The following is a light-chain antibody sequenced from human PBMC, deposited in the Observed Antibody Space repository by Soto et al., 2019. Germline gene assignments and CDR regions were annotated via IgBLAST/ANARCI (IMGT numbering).Light chain of an antibody. CDR3: QQSYFIPWT. CDR1: QSIKTY. Sequence: DIQMTQSPSSLSASVGDRVSITCRASQSIKTYLNWYQQKPGKEPKVLIYGSYNLQSGVQPRFSGTGSGTDFTLIISSLQPEDFATYFCQQSYFIPWTFGQGTKVDLK. J-gene: IGKJ1*01. CDR2: GSY. V-gene: IGKV1-39*01.